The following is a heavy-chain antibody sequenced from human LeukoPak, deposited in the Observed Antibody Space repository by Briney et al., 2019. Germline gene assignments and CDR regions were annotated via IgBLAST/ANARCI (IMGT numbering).Heavy chain of an antibody. D-gene: IGHD6-19*01. CDR1: GFTFSIYT. Sequence: GGSLRLSCAASGFTFSIYTMNWVRQAPGKGLEWVANIKQDGSEKYYVDSVKGRFTISRDNAKNSLYLQMNSLRAEDTAVYYCARAVKGYYYYYYMDVWGKGTTVTVSS. CDR2: IKQDGSEK. CDR3: ARAVKGYYYYYYMDV. V-gene: IGHV3-7*01. J-gene: IGHJ6*03.